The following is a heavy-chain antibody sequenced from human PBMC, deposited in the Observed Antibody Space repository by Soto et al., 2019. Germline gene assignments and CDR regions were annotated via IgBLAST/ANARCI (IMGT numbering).Heavy chain of an antibody. CDR2: IDLDIGDT. J-gene: IGHJ4*02. V-gene: IGHV1-2*02. D-gene: IGHD2-21*02. CDR3: ALEPTGTAGFDY. CDR1: GHTFTGHH. Sequence: QVQMVQSGAEVKKPGASVKVSCKASGHTFTGHHMHWVRQAPGQGLEWMGLIDLDIGDTKYAQKFQGRVTSTSDTSITTAYMALRGLRSDDTAVSYCALEPTGTAGFDYWGQATLVTVSS.